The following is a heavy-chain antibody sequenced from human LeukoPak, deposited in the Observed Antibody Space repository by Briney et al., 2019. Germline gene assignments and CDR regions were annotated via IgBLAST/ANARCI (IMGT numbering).Heavy chain of an antibody. J-gene: IGHJ4*02. V-gene: IGHV4-39*01. Sequence: SETLSLTCTVSGASIRSSSYYWGWIRQPPGKGLEWIGSFYYSGSTCYNPSLKSRVTISVDTSKNQFSLKLSSVTAADTAVYYCARHWYSSNWYEGGNYWGQGTLVTVSS. D-gene: IGHD6-13*01. CDR1: GASIRSSSYY. CDR2: FYYSGST. CDR3: ARHWYSSNWYEGGNY.